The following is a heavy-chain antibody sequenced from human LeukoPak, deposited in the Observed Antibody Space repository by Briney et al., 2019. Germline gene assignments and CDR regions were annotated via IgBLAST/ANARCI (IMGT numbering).Heavy chain of an antibody. J-gene: IGHJ3*02. CDR2: IKQDGSEK. D-gene: IGHD2/OR15-2a*01. CDR1: GFTFSSYW. CDR3: ASVIVTETDAFDI. Sequence: PGGSLRLSCAASGFTFSSYWMSWVRQAPGKGLEWVANIKQDGSEKYYVDCVKGRFTISRDNAKNSLYLQMNSLRAEDTAVYYCASVIVTETDAFDIWGQGTMVTVSS. V-gene: IGHV3-7*01.